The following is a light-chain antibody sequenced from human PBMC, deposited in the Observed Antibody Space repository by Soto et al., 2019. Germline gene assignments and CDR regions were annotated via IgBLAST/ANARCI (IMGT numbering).Light chain of an antibody. CDR2: LEGSGSY. Sequence: QPVLTQSSSASASLGSSVKLTCTLSSGHSSYIIAWHQQQPGKAPRYLMKLEGSGSYNKGSGVPDRFSGSSSGADRYLTISSLQFEDEADYYCETWDSNTRVFGGGTKRTVL. CDR1: SGHSSYI. V-gene: IGLV4-60*02. J-gene: IGLJ2*01. CDR3: ETWDSNTRV.